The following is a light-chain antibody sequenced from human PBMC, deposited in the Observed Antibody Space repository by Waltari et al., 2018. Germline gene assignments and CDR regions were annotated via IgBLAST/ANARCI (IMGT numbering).Light chain of an antibody. CDR3: QQFNNLSPWT. J-gene: IGKJ1*01. V-gene: IGKV3-15*01. CDR2: GAS. CDR1: QSVSSN. Sequence: EIVMTQSPATLSVSPGERATLSCRASQSVSSNLAWYQQKPGQAPRLLIYGASTMATGIPSRFCGSVSGTEFTLTISSLQSEDFAVYYCQQFNNLSPWTFGQVTNVEIK.